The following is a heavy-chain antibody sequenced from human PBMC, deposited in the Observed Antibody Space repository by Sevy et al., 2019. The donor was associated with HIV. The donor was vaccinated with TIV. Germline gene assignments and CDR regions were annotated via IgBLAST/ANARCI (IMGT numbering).Heavy chain of an antibody. CDR3: LSEGGDWFDP. CDR2: INRDGSST. CDR1: GFTFRSDW. Sequence: GGSLRLSCAASGFTFRSDWMHWVRQAPGKGLVWVSRINRDGSSTAYADSVKGRFTISRDNAKNTLYLQMNGTGAEDTSVYYCLSEGGDWFDPWGQGTLVTVSS. V-gene: IGHV3-74*01. J-gene: IGHJ5*02. D-gene: IGHD3-16*01.